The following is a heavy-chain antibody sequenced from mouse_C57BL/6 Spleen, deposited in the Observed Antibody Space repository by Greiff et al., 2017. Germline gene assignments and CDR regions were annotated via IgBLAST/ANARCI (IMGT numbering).Heavy chain of an antibody. D-gene: IGHD1-1*01. CDR3: ARDGIYFDV. V-gene: IGHV5-4*01. J-gene: IGHJ1*03. CDR1: GFTFSSYA. CDR2: ISDGGSYT. Sequence: EVQLVESGGGLVKPGGSLKLSCAASGFTFSSYAMSWVRQTPEKRLEWVATISDGGSYTYYPDNVKGRFTISRDNAKNNLYLQMSHLKSEDTAMYYCARDGIYFDVWGTGTTVTVSS.